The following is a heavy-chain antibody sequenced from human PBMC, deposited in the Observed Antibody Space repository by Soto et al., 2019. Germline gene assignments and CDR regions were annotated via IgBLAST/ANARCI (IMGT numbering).Heavy chain of an antibody. Sequence: QVQLVQSGAEVKKPGSSVKVSCKASGGTFSSYAISWVRQAPGQGLEWMGGIIPIFGTANYAQKFQGRVTITADETTSTAYMELSSLRSEDTAVYYCAGDSCRSALRSRNYYGMDVWGQGTTFTFSS. D-gene: IGHD6-25*01. CDR2: IIPIFGTA. CDR3: AGDSCRSALRSRNYYGMDV. CDR1: GGTFSSYA. J-gene: IGHJ6*02. V-gene: IGHV1-69*01.